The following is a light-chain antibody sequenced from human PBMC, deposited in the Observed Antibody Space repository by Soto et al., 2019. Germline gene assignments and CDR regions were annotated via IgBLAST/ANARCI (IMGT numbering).Light chain of an antibody. CDR1: SSDVGGYNY. CDR3: SSYAGSNHWN. CDR2: EVS. V-gene: IGLV2-8*01. Sequence: QSALTQPPSASGSPGQSVTISCTGTSSDVGGYNYVSWYQQHPGKAPKLMIYEVSKRPSGVPDRFSGSKSGNTASLTVSGHQAEDEADYYCSSYAGSNHWNFGTGTKLTVL. J-gene: IGLJ1*01.